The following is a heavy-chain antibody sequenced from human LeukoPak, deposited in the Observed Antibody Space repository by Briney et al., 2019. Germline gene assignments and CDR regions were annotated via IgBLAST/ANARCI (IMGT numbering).Heavy chain of an antibody. CDR1: GFTFSSYA. CDR3: ARDATRGGDNDY. J-gene: IGHJ4*02. CDR2: ISGSGGST. D-gene: IGHD2-21*02. Sequence: PGGSLRLSCAASGFTFSSYAMSWVRQAPGKGLEWVSAISGSGGSTYYADSVKGRLTISRDNSKNSLYLQMSSLRADDTAVYYCARDATRGGDNDYWGQGTRVIVSS. V-gene: IGHV3-23*01.